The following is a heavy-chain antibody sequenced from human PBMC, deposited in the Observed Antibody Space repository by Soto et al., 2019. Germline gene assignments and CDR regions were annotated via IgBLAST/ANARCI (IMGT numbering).Heavy chain of an antibody. CDR1: GFTSSTSP. D-gene: IGHD3-10*01. J-gene: IGHJ4*02. CDR3: AKGIAMATSYFDS. CDR2: IAGGGPST. V-gene: IGHV3-23*01. Sequence: GGSLRLSCAASGFTSSTSPMTWVRQAPGKGLDWVSTIAGGGPSTYYADSVKGRFTFSRDNAKNTLYLQMNSLRAEDTAVYYCAKGIAMATSYFDSWGQGTLVTVSS.